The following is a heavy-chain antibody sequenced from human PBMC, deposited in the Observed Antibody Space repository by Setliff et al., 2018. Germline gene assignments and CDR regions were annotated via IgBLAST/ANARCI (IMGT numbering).Heavy chain of an antibody. D-gene: IGHD6-19*01. J-gene: IGHJ4*02. CDR3: ATTKGTGWYFPFDY. CDR2: IWYDESNI. Sequence: GGSLRLSCAASGFTFRTYGMHWVRQAPGKGLEWVAAIWYDESNIYYADSVKGRFTISRDNSKNTLYLQMNSLRAEDTAVYYCATTKGTGWYFPFDYWGQGTLVTVSS. V-gene: IGHV3-30*12. CDR1: GFTFRTYG.